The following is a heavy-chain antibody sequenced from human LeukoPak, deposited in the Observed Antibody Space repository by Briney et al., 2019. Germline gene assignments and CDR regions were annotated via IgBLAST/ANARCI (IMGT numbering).Heavy chain of an antibody. V-gene: IGHV1-24*01. D-gene: IGHD1-26*01. Sequence: ASVKVSCKASGYTFTGYYMHWVRQAPGKGLEWMGGFDPEDGETIYAQKFQGRVTMTEDTSTDTAYMELSSLRSEDTAVYYCATLDSGELLQYYFDYWGQGTLVTVSS. CDR3: ATLDSGELLQYYFDY. CDR1: GYTFTGYY. J-gene: IGHJ4*02. CDR2: FDPEDGET.